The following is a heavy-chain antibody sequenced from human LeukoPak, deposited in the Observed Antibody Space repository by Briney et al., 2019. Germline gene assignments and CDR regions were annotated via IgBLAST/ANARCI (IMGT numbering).Heavy chain of an antibody. V-gene: IGHV3-30*01. CDR2: ISYDGSNK. CDR1: GFTFSSYA. CDR3: ARGPYYYDSSGSVTFGSGWYMDV. Sequence: GGSLRLSCAASGFTFSSYAMHWVRQAPGKGLEWVAVISYDGSNKYYADSVKGRFTISRDNSKNTLYLQMNSLRAEDTAVYYCARGPYYYDSSGSVTFGSGWYMDVWGKGTTVTVSS. D-gene: IGHD3-22*01. J-gene: IGHJ6*03.